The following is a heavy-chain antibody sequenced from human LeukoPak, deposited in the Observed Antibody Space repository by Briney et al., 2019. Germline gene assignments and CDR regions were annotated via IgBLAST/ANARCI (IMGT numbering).Heavy chain of an antibody. CDR3: ARGEQWLGISYYYYGMDV. CDR2: IYYSGST. CDR1: GGSISSYY. V-gene: IGHV4-59*01. J-gene: IGHJ6*02. D-gene: IGHD6-19*01. Sequence: SETLSLTCTVSGGSISSYYWSWIRQPPGKGLEWIGYIYYSGSTNYNPSLKSRATISVDTSKNQFSLKLSSVTAADTAVYYCARGEQWLGISYYYYGMDVWGQGTTVTVSS.